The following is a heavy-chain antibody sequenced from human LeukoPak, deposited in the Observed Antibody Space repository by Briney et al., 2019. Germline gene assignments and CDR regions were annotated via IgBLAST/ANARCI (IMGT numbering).Heavy chain of an antibody. Sequence: PGGSLRLSCEASGFTFTDYWMTWVRQAPGKGLEWVANINQDGSEKNYVDSVKGRFTISRDNVKNSLYLQMNFLRAEDTAVYYCARAGYTYTTLYSWGPGTLVTVSS. V-gene: IGHV3-7*01. J-gene: IGHJ4*02. D-gene: IGHD5-18*01. CDR1: GFTFTDYW. CDR2: INQDGSEK. CDR3: ARAGYTYTTLYS.